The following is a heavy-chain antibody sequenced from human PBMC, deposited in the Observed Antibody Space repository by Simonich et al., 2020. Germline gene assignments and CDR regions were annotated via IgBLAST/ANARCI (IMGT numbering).Heavy chain of an antibody. Sequence: QLQLQESGPGLVKPSETLSLTCAVSGYSISSGYYWGWIRQPPGKGLEWIGSIYHSGSTNYNPSLKRRVTISVDASKNQFSLKLSSVTAADTAVYYCARRGDGHAFDIWGQGTMVTVSS. CDR1: GYSISSGYY. J-gene: IGHJ3*02. V-gene: IGHV4-38-2*01. CDR3: ARRGDGHAFDI. D-gene: IGHD3-16*01. CDR2: IYHSGST.